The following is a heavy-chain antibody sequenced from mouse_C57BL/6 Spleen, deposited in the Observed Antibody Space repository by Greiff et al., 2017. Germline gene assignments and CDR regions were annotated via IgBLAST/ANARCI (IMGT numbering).Heavy chain of an antibody. J-gene: IGHJ3*01. D-gene: IGHD1-1*01. CDR2: VRYSGST. CDR1: GYSITSGYD. Sequence: EVQLQQSGPGMVKPSQSLSFTCSVTGYSITSGYDWHWIRHFPGNKLEWMGYVRYSGSTNYNPSLKSRISITHDTSKNHFFLKLNSVTTEDTATYYCARGEYYGSSYVEASLAYWGQGTLVTVSA. CDR3: ARGEYYGSSYVEASLAY. V-gene: IGHV3-1*01.